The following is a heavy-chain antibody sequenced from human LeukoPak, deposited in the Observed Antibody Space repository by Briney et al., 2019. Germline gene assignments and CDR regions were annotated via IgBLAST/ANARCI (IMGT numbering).Heavy chain of an antibody. CDR1: GFTFSSYG. D-gene: IGHD3-9*01. CDR3: AKFLTGYKVFDY. J-gene: IGHJ4*02. CDR2: ISGSGGST. V-gene: IGHV3-23*01. Sequence: LPGGSLRLSCAASGFTFSSYGMIWLRQAPGKGLEWVSAISGSGGSTYYADSVKGRFTISRDNSKNTLYLQMNSLRAEDTAVYYCAKFLTGYKVFDYWGQGTLVTVSS.